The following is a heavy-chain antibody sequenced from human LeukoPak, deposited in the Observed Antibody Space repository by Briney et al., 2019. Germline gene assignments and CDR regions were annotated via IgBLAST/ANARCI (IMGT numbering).Heavy chain of an antibody. D-gene: IGHD3-10*01. CDR3: AKDLEYYYGSGSYYMDY. Sequence: GRSLRLSCAASGFTFSSYGVHWVRQAPGKGLEWVAVISYDGSNKYYADSVKGRFTISRDNSKNTLYLQMNSLRAEDTAVYYCAKDLEYYYGSGSYYMDYWGQGTLVTVSS. V-gene: IGHV3-30*18. CDR2: ISYDGSNK. J-gene: IGHJ4*02. CDR1: GFTFSSYG.